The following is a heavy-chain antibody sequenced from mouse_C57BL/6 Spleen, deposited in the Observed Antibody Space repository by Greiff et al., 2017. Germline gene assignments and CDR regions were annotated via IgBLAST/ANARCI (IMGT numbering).Heavy chain of an antibody. CDR1: GYTFTSYW. V-gene: IGHV1-50*01. Sequence: QVQLQQPGAELVKPGASVKLSCKASGYTFTSYWMQWVKPRPGQGLEWIGEIDPSDSYTNYNQKFKGKATLTVDTSSSTAYMQLSSLTSEDSAVYCCARADYYFDSSYEAWLAYWGQGTLVTVSA. D-gene: IGHD1-1*01. CDR2: IDPSDSYT. CDR3: ARADYYFDSSYEAWLAY. J-gene: IGHJ3*01.